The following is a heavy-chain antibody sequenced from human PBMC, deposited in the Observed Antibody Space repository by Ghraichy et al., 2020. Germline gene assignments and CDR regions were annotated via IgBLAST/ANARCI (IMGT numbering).Heavy chain of an antibody. CDR3: TYGRVRGVIITTYYHYMDV. Sequence: SETLSLTCAVYGGSLTNYYWSWIRQSPGKGLEWIGEINHSGSTNYNRSLKSRVTISADTSTNQFSLKLNSVTAADTAIYYCTYGRVRGVIITTYYHYMDVWGKGTTVTVSS. J-gene: IGHJ6*03. V-gene: IGHV4-34*01. CDR2: INHSGST. CDR1: GGSLTNYY. D-gene: IGHD3-10*01.